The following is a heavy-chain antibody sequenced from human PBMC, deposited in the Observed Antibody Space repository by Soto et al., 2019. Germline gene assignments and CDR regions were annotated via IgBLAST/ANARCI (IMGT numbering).Heavy chain of an antibody. CDR1: GFTFSNAW. V-gene: IGHV3-15*07. CDR3: TTDLYDFWSGYYSNRVNY. J-gene: IGHJ4*02. CDR2: IKSKTDGGTT. Sequence: GGSLRLSCAASGFTFSNAWMNWVRQAPGKGLEWVGRIKSKTDGGTTDYAAPVKGRFTISRDDSKNTLYLQMNSLKTEDTAVYYCTTDLYDFWSGYYSNRVNYWGQGTLVTVSS. D-gene: IGHD3-3*01.